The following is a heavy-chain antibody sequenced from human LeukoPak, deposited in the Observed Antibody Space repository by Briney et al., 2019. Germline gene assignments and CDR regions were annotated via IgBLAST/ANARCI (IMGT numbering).Heavy chain of an antibody. Sequence: PGGSLRLSCAASGFTFSSYEMNWVRQAPGKGLEWVSYISSSGSTIYYADSVKGRFTISRDYAKNSLYLQMNSLRAEDTAVYYCARQYYYDSSGYYFDYWGQGTLVTVSS. CDR1: GFTFSSYE. V-gene: IGHV3-48*03. CDR3: ARQYYYDSSGYYFDY. CDR2: ISSSGSTI. D-gene: IGHD3-22*01. J-gene: IGHJ4*02.